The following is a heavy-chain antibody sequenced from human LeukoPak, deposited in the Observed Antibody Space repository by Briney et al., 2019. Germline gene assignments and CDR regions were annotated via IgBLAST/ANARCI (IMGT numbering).Heavy chain of an antibody. J-gene: IGHJ4*02. CDR2: ISSSGSTI. Sequence: PGGSLRLSCAASGFTFSDYYMSWIRQAPGKGLEWVSYISSSGSTIYYADSVKGRFTISRDNAKNTLYLQMNSLRAEDTAVYYCARVQMLWFGGSPYDYWGQGTLVTVSS. D-gene: IGHD3-10*01. CDR3: ARVQMLWFGGSPYDY. CDR1: GFTFSDYY. V-gene: IGHV3-11*04.